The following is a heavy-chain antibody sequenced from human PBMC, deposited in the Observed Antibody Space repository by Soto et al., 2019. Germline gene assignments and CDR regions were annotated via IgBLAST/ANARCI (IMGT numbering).Heavy chain of an antibody. CDR2: VYSSGST. V-gene: IGHV4-59*01. Sequence: SETLSLTCTVSGDSITSYNWNWLRQPPGKALEWIGYVYSSGSTNYNPSLKSRVTISVDTSRNQFSLKVNSVTAADTAVYYCARRAVVAVTGSLDNWLDPWGQGILVT. CDR1: GDSITSYN. J-gene: IGHJ5*02. CDR3: ARRAVVAVTGSLDNWLDP. D-gene: IGHD2-21*01.